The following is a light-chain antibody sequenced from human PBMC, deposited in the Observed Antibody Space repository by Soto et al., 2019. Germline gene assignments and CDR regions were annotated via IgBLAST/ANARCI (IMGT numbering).Light chain of an antibody. V-gene: IGKV3-20*01. CDR2: DTS. CDR1: QSVSRNY. CDR3: QQYQNSPRT. J-gene: IGKJ1*01. Sequence: EIVLTQSPGTLSLSPGERATLSCRASQSVSRNYLVWYQQKPGQAPRLLIYDTSKRATGIPDRFSGSGSGTDFTLTISRLEPEDFAVYYCQQYQNSPRTFGQGTKVDIK.